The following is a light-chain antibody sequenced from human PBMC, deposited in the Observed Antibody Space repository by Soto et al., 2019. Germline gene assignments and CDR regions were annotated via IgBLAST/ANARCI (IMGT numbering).Light chain of an antibody. CDR3: SSYAASNNFYFV. J-gene: IGLJ3*02. V-gene: IGLV2-8*01. CDR1: SSDVGGYNY. Sequence: QSVLTQPRSASGSPGQSVTISCTGTSSDVGGYNYVSWYQQYPGRAPKLMIYEVTKRPSGVPDRFSGSKSGNTASLTVSGLQAEDEADYYCSSYAASNNFYFVFGGGTQLTV. CDR2: EVT.